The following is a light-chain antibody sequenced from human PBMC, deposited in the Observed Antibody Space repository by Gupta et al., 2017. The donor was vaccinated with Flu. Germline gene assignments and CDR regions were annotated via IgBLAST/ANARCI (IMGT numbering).Light chain of an antibody. V-gene: IGKV1-39*01. Sequence: PSSLSASVGDRVTVTCRASQSSNTHINGYQHKPGRTHNLLFDAASSLQSGLPSICSGRGSGTDFTLTISSLEPEDIATFYCQQSYYIPDTFGQGTKLEIK. CDR1: QSSNTH. CDR3: QQSYYIPDT. J-gene: IGKJ2*01. CDR2: AAS.